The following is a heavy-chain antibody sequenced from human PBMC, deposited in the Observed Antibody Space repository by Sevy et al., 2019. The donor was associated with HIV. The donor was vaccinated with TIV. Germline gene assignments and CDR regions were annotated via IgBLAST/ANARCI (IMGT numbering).Heavy chain of an antibody. V-gene: IGHV3-23*01. Sequence: GGSLRLSCAASGFMLSKYSMSWIRQTPGKGLEWVSTFSFGCGKINYAYSVKGRFTISRDDSRNTFYLQMNSLRAEDTAIYYCAREGCTKPHDYWGQGTVVTVSS. D-gene: IGHD2-8*01. CDR2: FSFGCGKI. CDR3: AREGCTKPHDY. CDR1: GFMLSKYS. J-gene: IGHJ4*02.